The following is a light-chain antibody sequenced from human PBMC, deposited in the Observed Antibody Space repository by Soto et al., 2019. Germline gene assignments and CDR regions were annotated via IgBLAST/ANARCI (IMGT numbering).Light chain of an antibody. J-gene: IGKJ5*01. CDR2: GAS. CDR3: QVRTNWSIA. CDR1: QTIRGNY. V-gene: IGKV3D-20*02. Sequence: SQSPGTLFFSPGERAIISCRASQTIRGNYLAWYQQKPGQAPRLLIYGASNRATGIPDRFSGSGSGTDFTLTISSLEPEDFAVYYCQVRTNWSIAFGRGTRXXIK.